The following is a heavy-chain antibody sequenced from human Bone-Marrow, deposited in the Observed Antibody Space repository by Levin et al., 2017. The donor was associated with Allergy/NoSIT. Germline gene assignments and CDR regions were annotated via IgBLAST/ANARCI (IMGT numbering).Heavy chain of an antibody. V-gene: IGHV3-43D*03. Sequence: PGGSLRLSCVASGFTFDDYAMHWVRQAPGKGLEWVSLVSWDGGSTYYADSVKGRFSISRDNTKNSLYLHMNSLRPEVTALYYCAKAMEASSLFDSWGQGTLVTVSS. D-gene: IGHD6-6*01. J-gene: IGHJ4*02. CDR3: AKAMEASSLFDS. CDR2: VSWDGGST. CDR1: GFTFDDYA.